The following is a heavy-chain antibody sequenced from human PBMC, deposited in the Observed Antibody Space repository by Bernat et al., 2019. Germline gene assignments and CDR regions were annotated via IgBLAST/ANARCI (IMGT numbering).Heavy chain of an antibody. V-gene: IGHV1-46*01. J-gene: IGHJ6*03. CDR3: AREGDGYYDFWSVYYTSHYYYYMDV. D-gene: IGHD3-3*01. CDR1: GYTFTSYY. CDR2: INPSGGST. Sequence: QVQLVQSGAEVKKPGASVKVSCKASGYTFTSYYMHWVRQAPGQGLEWMGIINPSGGSTSYAQKFQGRVTMTRDTSTSTVYMELSSLRSEDTAVYYCAREGDGYYDFWSVYYTSHYYYYMDVWGKGTTVTVSS.